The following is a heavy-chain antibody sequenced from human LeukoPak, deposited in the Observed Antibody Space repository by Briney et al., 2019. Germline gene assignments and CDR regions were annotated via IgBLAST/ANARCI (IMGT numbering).Heavy chain of an antibody. CDR2: ISWNSGSI. V-gene: IGHV3-9*01. CDR1: GFTFDDYA. Sequence: PGGSLRLSCAASGFTFDDYAMHWVRQAPGKGLEWVSGISWNSGSIGYADSVKGRFTISRDNAKNSLYLQMNSLRAEDTAVYYCARDDRSGYGLDYWGQGTLVTVSS. J-gene: IGHJ4*02. D-gene: IGHD3-22*01. CDR3: ARDDRSGYGLDY.